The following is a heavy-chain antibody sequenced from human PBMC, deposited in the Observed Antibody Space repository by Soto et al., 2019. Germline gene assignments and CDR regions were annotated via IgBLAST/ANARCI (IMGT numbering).Heavy chain of an antibody. V-gene: IGHV1-8*01. D-gene: IGHD3-10*01. Sequence: QVQLVQSGAEVKKPGASVKVSCKASGYTFTSYDINWVRQATGQGLEWMGWMNPNSGNTGFAQKFQGRVTMTRNTSISTAYMELSSLRSEDTAVYYCARVPITMVRGVIYMDVWGKGTTVTVSS. CDR2: MNPNSGNT. CDR1: GYTFTSYD. J-gene: IGHJ6*03. CDR3: ARVPITMVRGVIYMDV.